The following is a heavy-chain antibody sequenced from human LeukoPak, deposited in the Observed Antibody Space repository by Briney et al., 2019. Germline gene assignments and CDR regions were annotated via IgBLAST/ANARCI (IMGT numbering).Heavy chain of an antibody. CDR1: GGSVTSTNW. V-gene: IGHV4-4*02. CDR3: AREGGFYRPLDY. J-gene: IGHJ4*02. D-gene: IGHD3-3*01. CDR2: VHLDGRT. Sequence: MASETLSLTCDVSGGSVTSTNWWTWVRQPPGKGLEWIGEVHLDGRTNYNPSLKSRHIMSVDLPENHISLKLTSVTAADTAVYYCAREGGFYRPLDYSGQGTLVTVSS.